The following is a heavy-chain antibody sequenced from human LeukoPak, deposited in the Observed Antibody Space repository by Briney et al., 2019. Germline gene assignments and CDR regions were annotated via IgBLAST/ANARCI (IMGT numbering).Heavy chain of an antibody. CDR1: GYSFTSYW. CDR3: ARRGYCSGGSCWDAFDI. Sequence: PGESLKISCKGSGYSFTSYWIGWVRQMPGKGLEWMGIVYPGDSDTRYSPSFQGQVTISADKSISTAYLQWSSLKASDTAMYYCARRGYCSGGSCWDAFDIWGQGTMVTVSS. V-gene: IGHV5-51*01. CDR2: VYPGDSDT. D-gene: IGHD2-15*01. J-gene: IGHJ3*02.